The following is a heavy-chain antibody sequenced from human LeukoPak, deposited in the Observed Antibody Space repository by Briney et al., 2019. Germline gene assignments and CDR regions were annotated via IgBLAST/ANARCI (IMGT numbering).Heavy chain of an antibody. V-gene: IGHV3-74*01. J-gene: IGHJ4*02. CDR1: GFTFSSYW. D-gene: IGHD2-15*01. CDR2: INSDGSSR. Sequence: PGGSLRLSCAASGFTFSSYWMHWVRQAPGRGLVWVSRINSDGSSRSYADSVKGRFTISRDNAKNTLYLQMNSLRAEDTAVYYCARDQLFCSGGYCYFDYWGQGTLVTVSS. CDR3: ARDQLFCSGGYCYFDY.